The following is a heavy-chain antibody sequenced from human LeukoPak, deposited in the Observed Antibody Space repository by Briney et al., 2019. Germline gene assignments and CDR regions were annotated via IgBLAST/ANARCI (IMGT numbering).Heavy chain of an antibody. D-gene: IGHD6-19*01. Sequence: SSETLSLTCTVSGGSISSYYWSWIRQPPGKGLEWIGYIFYSGSTNYYPSLKSRVTISVDTSKNQVSLKLSSVTAADTAVYYCARHDSSAWYGGVDHWGQGTLVTVSS. CDR2: IFYSGST. V-gene: IGHV4-59*08. CDR1: GGSISSYY. J-gene: IGHJ4*02. CDR3: ARHDSSAWYGGVDH.